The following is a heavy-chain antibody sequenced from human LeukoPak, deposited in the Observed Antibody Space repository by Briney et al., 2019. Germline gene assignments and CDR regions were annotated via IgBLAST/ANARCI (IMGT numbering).Heavy chain of an antibody. CDR1: GFTFDDYA. CDR3: AKGTGFYCSSTSCHISEPHFDY. CDR2: ISWNSGSI. D-gene: IGHD2-2*02. Sequence: GGSLRLSCAASGFTFDDYAMHWVRQAPGKGLEWVSGISWNSGSIGYADSVKGRFTISRDNAKNSLYLQMNSLRAEDTALYYCAKGTGFYCSSTSCHISEPHFDYWGQGTLVTVSS. J-gene: IGHJ4*02. V-gene: IGHV3-9*01.